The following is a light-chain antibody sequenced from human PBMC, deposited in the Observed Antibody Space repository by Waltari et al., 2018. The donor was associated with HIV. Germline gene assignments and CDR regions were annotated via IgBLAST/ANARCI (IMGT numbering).Light chain of an antibody. Sequence: EIVLIQSPATLSLSPGERATLSCRASQSVSSYLAWYDQKPGQSPRLPIYDTSTRATGIPARFSGSWSATDFTLTITSLEPEDSAVYYCQQRSNWSITFGQGTRLEIK. CDR2: DTS. CDR1: QSVSSY. CDR3: QQRSNWSIT. V-gene: IGKV3-11*01. J-gene: IGKJ5*01.